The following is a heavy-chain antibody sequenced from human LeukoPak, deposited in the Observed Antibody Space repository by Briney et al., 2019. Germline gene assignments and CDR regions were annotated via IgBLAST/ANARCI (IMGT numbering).Heavy chain of an antibody. Sequence: GASVKVSCKASEYTFTSYYIHWVRQAPGQGLEWMGIINPSGGSTSYAQKFQGRVAMTRDTSTSTLYMELSSLRSEDTAVYYCARLRGYSGYDYWGQGTLVTVSS. D-gene: IGHD5-12*01. V-gene: IGHV1-46*01. CDR3: ARLRGYSGYDY. CDR2: INPSGGST. J-gene: IGHJ4*02. CDR1: EYTFTSYY.